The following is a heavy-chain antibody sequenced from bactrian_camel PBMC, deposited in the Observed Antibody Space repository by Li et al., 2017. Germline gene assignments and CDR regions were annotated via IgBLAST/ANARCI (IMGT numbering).Heavy chain of an antibody. V-gene: IGHV3S53*01. CDR3: SEGCGSRGEHCYSLNY. CDR1: DSVYNSESHC. D-gene: IGHD6*01. CDR2: ACYGGPP. J-gene: IGHJ4*01. Sequence: QVQLVESGGGSVQTGGSLRLSCAASDSVYNSESHCMAWFRQAPGKERERVAAACYGGPPEYADSVKGRFTISRDSAKNTVYLQMNNLQPEDTATYYCSEGCGSRGEHCYSLNYWGQGTQVTVS.